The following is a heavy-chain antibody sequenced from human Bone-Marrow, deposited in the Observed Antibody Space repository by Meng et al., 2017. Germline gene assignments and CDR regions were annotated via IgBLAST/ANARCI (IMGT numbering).Heavy chain of an antibody. Sequence: ASVKVSCKTSGYNFDTYGISWVRQAPGQGLEWMGWISTYTGSTDYAPNLQGRVTMTTDASASTAYMELRSLTSDDTAVYYCARDLTYSSGSPPAYWGQGSLVTGAS. V-gene: IGHV1-18*01. D-gene: IGHD3-10*01. CDR3: ARDLTYSSGSPPAY. CDR2: ISTYTGST. J-gene: IGHJ4*02. CDR1: GYNFDTYG.